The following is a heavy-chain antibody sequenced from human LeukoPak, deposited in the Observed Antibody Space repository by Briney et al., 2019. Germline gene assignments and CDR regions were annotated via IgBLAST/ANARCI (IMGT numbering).Heavy chain of an antibody. J-gene: IGHJ4*01. CDR2: IRQDGSEK. CDR3: ARDGTAAGLYFDL. V-gene: IGHV3-7*01. CDR1: GFTFSSYE. D-gene: IGHD6-13*01. Sequence: GGSLRLSCAASGFTFSSYEMNWVRQAPGKGLEWVASIRQDGSEKTYVDSVKGRFTISRDNTKSSLYLQMSSLTAEDTAVYYCARDGTAAGLYFDLWGQGTLVTVSS.